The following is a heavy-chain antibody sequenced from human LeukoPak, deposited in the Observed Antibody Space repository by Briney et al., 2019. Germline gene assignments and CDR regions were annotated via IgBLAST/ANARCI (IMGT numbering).Heavy chain of an antibody. CDR1: GGSISSGSYY. CDR3: ARERQYYYDSSGYYPY. J-gene: IGHJ4*02. D-gene: IGHD3-22*01. Sequence: SQTLSLTCTVSGGSISSGSYYWSWIRQPAGKGLEWIGRIYTNGSTNYNPSLKSRVTISVDTSKNQFSLKLSSVTAADTAVYYCARERQYYYDSSGYYPYWGQGTLVTVSS. V-gene: IGHV4-61*02. CDR2: IYTNGST.